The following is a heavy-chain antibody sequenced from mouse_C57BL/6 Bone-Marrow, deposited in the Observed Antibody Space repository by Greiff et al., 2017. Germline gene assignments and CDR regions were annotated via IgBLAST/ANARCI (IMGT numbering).Heavy chain of an antibody. V-gene: IGHV5-17*01. Sequence: EVQLVESGGGLVKPGGSLKLSCAASGFTFSDYGMHWVRQAPEKGLEWVAYISSGSSTIYYADTVKGRFTISRDNAKNTLFLQMTSLRSEDTAMYYCANSYYGSSYGYFDVWGTGTTVTVSS. CDR1: GFTFSDYG. CDR2: ISSGSSTI. D-gene: IGHD1-1*01. CDR3: ANSYYGSSYGYFDV. J-gene: IGHJ1*03.